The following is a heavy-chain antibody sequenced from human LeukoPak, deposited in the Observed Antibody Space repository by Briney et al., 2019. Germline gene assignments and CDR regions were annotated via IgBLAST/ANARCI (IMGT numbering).Heavy chain of an antibody. CDR3: ARADKRGYSNYRGSSYFDY. V-gene: IGHV4-31*03. Sequence: SETLSLTCTVSGGSISSGGYYWSWLRQHPGKGLEWIGYIYYSGSTYYNPSLKSRVTISVDTSKNQFSLKLSSVTAADTAVYYCARADKRGYSNYRGSSYFDYWGQGTLVTVSS. D-gene: IGHD4-4*01. CDR2: IYYSGST. CDR1: GGSISSGGYY. J-gene: IGHJ4*02.